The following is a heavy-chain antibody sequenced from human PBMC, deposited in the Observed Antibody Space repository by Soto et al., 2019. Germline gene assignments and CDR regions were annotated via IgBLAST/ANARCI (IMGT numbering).Heavy chain of an antibody. V-gene: IGHV3-15*01. J-gene: IGHJ4*02. CDR1: GFTFSNAW. D-gene: IGHD3-3*01. CDR2: IKSKTDGGTT. CDR3: TTGYYGSHFDY. Sequence: GGSLRLSCAASGFTFSNAWMSWVRQAPGKGLEWVGRIKSKTDGGTTDYAAPVKGGFTISRDDSKNTLYLQMNSLKTEDTAVYYCTTGYYGSHFDYWGQGTLVTVSS.